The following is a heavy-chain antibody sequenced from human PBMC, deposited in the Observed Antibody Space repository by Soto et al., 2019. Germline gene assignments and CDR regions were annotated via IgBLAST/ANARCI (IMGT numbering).Heavy chain of an antibody. V-gene: IGHV4-31*03. Sequence: SETLSLTCTVSGVSVSTGVYYWTWIRQQPGKGLEWVGYIDNSGATYYNPSLTGRVGISRDTLKNQFSLNLQSLTAADTAFYYCAGAVSDFDVRRYRTSYFDQWGHGILVTVPQ. J-gene: IGHJ4*01. CDR3: AGAVSDFDVRRYRTSYFDQ. CDR1: GVSVSTGVYY. D-gene: IGHD3-10*02. CDR2: IDNSGAT.